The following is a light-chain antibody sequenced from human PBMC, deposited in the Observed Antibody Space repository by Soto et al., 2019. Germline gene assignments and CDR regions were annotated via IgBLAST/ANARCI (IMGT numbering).Light chain of an antibody. CDR2: GAS. Sequence: EIVLTQSPGTLSLSPGERATLSCRASQSVSNNYLAWYQQKPGQAPRLLIYGASNRATGIPDRFSGSGSGTDFTLTISRLEPEDFAGYYCQQYGSSGTFGQGTKWEIK. CDR1: QSVSNNY. V-gene: IGKV3-20*01. J-gene: IGKJ1*01. CDR3: QQYGSSGT.